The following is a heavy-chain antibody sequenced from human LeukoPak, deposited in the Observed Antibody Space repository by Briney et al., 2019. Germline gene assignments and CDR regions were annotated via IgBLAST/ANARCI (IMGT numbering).Heavy chain of an antibody. D-gene: IGHD3-22*01. CDR1: GFTFSSYS. CDR2: ISSSSSFT. V-gene: IGHV3-21*01. Sequence: GGSLRLSCEASGFTFSSYSMNWVRQAPGKGLEWVSSISSSSSFTYYADSVKGRFTISRDNSKKSLYLQMNSLRAEDTAVYYCARDKYYDSSGYSARFDYWGQGTLVTVSS. CDR3: ARDKYYDSSGYSARFDY. J-gene: IGHJ4*02.